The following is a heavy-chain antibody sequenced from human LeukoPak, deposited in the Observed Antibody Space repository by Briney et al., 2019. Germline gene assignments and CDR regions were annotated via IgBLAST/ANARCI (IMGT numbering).Heavy chain of an antibody. J-gene: IGHJ4*02. V-gene: IGHV3-9*03. Sequence: QSGGSLRLSCAASGFTFDDYAMHWVRQAPGKGLEWVSGISWNSGSIGYADSVKGRFTISRDNAKNSLYLQMNSLRAEDMALYYCAKASYRYSYGQGDYFDYWGQGTLVTVSS. CDR3: AKASYRYSYGQGDYFDY. CDR2: ISWNSGSI. CDR1: GFTFDDYA. D-gene: IGHD5-18*01.